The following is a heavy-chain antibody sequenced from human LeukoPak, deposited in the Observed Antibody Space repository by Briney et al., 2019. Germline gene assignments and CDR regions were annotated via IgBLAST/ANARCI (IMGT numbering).Heavy chain of an antibody. CDR3: ARDLVSSGYYLDY. CDR1: GGSISSNNW. V-gene: IGHV4-4*02. CDR2: IYHSGST. Sequence: SGTLSLTCAVSGGSISSNNWWSWVRQPPGKGLEWIGEIYHSGSTNYNPSLKSRVTISVDKSKNQFSLKLSSVTAADTAVYYCARDLVSSGYYLDYWGQGTLVTVSS. J-gene: IGHJ4*02. D-gene: IGHD3-22*01.